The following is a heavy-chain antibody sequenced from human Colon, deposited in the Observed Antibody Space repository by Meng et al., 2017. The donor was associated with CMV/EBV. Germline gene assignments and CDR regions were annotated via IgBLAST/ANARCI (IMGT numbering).Heavy chain of an antibody. CDR2: TYFRYKRYN. Sequence: QMQQSGTSLVTTSPTTFPACSFCGDSVSSDDATWNWIKQPPSGGLEWLGRTYFRYKRYNDSAESVRSRASINSNTYKNLLSLHLNSVTPEDTAMYYCVRLRGNSWLDYWGQGTLVTVSS. CDR3: VRLRGNSWLDY. J-gene: IGHJ4*02. CDR1: GDSVSSDDAT. V-gene: IGHV6-1*02. D-gene: IGHD6-13*01.